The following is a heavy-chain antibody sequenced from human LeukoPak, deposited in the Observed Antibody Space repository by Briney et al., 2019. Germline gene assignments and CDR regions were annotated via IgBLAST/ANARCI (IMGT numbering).Heavy chain of an antibody. D-gene: IGHD7-27*01. J-gene: IGHJ6*03. V-gene: IGHV3-64*01. Sequence: GGSLRLSCAASGFTFSTYAMHWVRQAPGKGLEYVSAITTNGGTTYYANSVKGRFTISRDNSKNTLYLQMGSLRAEDMAVYYCARENWEYYYNMDVWGKGTTVTVSS. CDR3: ARENWEYYYNMDV. CDR1: GFTFSTYA. CDR2: ITTNGGTT.